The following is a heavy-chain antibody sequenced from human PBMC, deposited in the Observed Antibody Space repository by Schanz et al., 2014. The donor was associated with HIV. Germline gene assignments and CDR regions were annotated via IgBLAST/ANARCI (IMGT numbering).Heavy chain of an antibody. D-gene: IGHD2-2*01. V-gene: IGHV3-30*03. CDR2: ISNDGSNK. CDR3: ARDVAGCSGTSCYSDAFDI. Sequence: VQLLESGGGLVQPGRSLRLSCAASEFIFSSYGIHWVRQAPGKGLEWVAVISNDGSNKYYADSVKGRFTISRDNSKNTLFLQMNSLRAEDTAVYFCARDVAGCSGTSCYSDAFDIWGQGTLVTVSS. CDR1: EFIFSSYG. J-gene: IGHJ3*02.